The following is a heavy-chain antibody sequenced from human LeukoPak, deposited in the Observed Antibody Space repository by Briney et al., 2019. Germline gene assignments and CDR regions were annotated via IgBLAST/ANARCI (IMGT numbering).Heavy chain of an antibody. J-gene: IGHJ4*02. CDR2: MYYIGSN. Sequence: SETLSLTCTVSGGSISSDYWSWIRQSPGKGLEWLGYMYYIGSNNYNPSLKSRVTISLDTSKNQFSLRLSSVTAADTAVYYCAGHAPGGFGELEPFDYWGQGILVTVSS. CDR3: AGHAPGGFGELEPFDY. V-gene: IGHV4-59*08. CDR1: GGSISSDY. D-gene: IGHD3-10*01.